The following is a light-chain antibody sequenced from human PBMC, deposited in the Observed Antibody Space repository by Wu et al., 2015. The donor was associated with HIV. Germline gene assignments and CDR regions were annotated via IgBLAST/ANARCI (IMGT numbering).Light chain of an antibody. CDR3: QQYANSLT. J-gene: IGKJ4*01. CDR2: GAS. CDR1: QSINTY. Sequence: EIVLTQSPATLSLSPGERATLSCRASQSINTYLAWYQQKPGQAPRLLIYGASSRATGIPDRFSGSGSGTDFTLTISRLEPEDFAVYYCQQYANSLTFGGETKVEVK. V-gene: IGKV3-20*01.